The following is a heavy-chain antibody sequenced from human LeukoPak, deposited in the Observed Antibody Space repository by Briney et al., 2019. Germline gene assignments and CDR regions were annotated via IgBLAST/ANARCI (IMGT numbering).Heavy chain of an antibody. CDR1: GFTFSNCA. CDR2: ISGSGSST. V-gene: IGHV3-23*01. D-gene: IGHD3-22*01. CDR3: AKSYNSGNCYYNY. Sequence: PGGSLRLSCAASGFTFSNCAMSWVRQAPEKGLEWVSGISGSGSSTYYADSVKGRFTISRDNSENTLSLQMNSLRADDTAIYYCAKSYNSGNCYYNYWGQGTLVTVSS. J-gene: IGHJ4*02.